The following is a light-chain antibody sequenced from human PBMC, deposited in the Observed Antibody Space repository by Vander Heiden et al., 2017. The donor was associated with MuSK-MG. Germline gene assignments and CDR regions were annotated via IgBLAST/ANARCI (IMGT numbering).Light chain of an antibody. CDR1: SSNIGGNF. V-gene: IGLV1-47*01. CDR2: RNN. Sequence: QSVLTQPPSASGTPGQRVTISCSGSSSNIGGNFVYWYQQLPRTAPRLLIYRNNQRPSGVPDRFSGSKSGTSASLAISGLRSEDEADYYCAAWDDSLSGVVFGGGTKLTVL. J-gene: IGLJ2*01. CDR3: AAWDDSLSGVV.